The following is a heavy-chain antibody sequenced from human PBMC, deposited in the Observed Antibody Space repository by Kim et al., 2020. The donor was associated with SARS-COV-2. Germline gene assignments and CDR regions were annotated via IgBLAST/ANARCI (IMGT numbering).Heavy chain of an antibody. CDR3: AASDTTMFRWFDP. CDR2: IYYTGST. CDR1: GGSISSGAYY. Sequence: SETLSLTCTVSGGSISSGAYYWSWIRQHPGQGLEWIGYIYYTGSTYYNPSLESRISISMDTSKNHFSLNLSSVTAADSAVYSCAASDTTMFRWFDPWGQG. V-gene: IGHV4-31*03. D-gene: IGHD5-18*01. J-gene: IGHJ5*02.